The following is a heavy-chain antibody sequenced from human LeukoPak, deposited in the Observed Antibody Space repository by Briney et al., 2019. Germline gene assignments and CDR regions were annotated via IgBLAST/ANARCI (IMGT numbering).Heavy chain of an antibody. CDR3: AREVYQSLSGYFDY. V-gene: IGHV3-7*01. Sequence: GGSLRLSCAASGFTFSSYWMSWVRQAPGKGLEWVANIKQDGSENYYVDSVKGRFTISRDNAKNSLYLQMNSLRAEDTAVYYCAREVYQSLSGYFDYWGQGTLVTVSS. CDR1: GFTFSSYW. D-gene: IGHD2-2*01. J-gene: IGHJ4*02. CDR2: IKQDGSEN.